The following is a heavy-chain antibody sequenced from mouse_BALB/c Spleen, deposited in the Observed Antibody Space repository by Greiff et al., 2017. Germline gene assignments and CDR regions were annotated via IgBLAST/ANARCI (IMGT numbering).Heavy chain of an antibody. CDR2: ISSGGSYT. D-gene: IGHD2-3*01. CDR1: GFTFSSYA. Sequence: EVHLVESGGGLVKPGGSLKLSCAASGFTFSSYAMSWVRQSPEKRLEWVAEISSGGSYTYYPDTVTGRFTISRDNAKNTLYLEMSSLRSEDTAMYYCARIYDGYYVGYFDVWGAGTTVTVSS. CDR3: ARIYDGYYVGYFDV. V-gene: IGHV5-9-4*01. J-gene: IGHJ1*01.